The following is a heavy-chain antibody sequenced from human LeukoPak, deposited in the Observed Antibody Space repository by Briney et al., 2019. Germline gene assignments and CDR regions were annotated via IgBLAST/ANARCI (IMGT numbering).Heavy chain of an antibody. CDR1: GYTFTGYY. CDR3: ARDCGASAAYYDFWSGYFNEQPTTPDY. D-gene: IGHD3-3*01. Sequence: ASVKVSCKASGYTFTGYYVHWVRQAPGQGLEWMGWINPNSGGTNYAQKFQGRVTMTRDTSISTAYMELSRLRSDDTAVYYCARDCGASAAYYDFWSGYFNEQPTTPDYWGQGTLVTVSS. V-gene: IGHV1-2*02. CDR2: INPNSGGT. J-gene: IGHJ4*02.